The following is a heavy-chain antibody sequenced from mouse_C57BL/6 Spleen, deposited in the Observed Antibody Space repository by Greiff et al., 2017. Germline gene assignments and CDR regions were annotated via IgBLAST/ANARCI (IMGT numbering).Heavy chain of an antibody. CDR1: GYTFTSYW. D-gene: IGHD2-4*01. J-gene: IGHJ3*01. CDR2: IHPSDSDT. CDR3: TIDYDYAWFAY. V-gene: IGHV1-74*01. Sequence: QVQLQQPGAELVKPGASVKVSCKASGYTFTSYWMHWVKQRPGQGLEWIGRIHPSDSDTNYNQKFKGKATLTVDKSSSTAYMQLSSLTSEDSAVYYCTIDYDYAWFAYWGQGTLGTVSA.